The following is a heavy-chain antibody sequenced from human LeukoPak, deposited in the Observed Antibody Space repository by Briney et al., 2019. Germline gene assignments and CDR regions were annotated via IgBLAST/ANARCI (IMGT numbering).Heavy chain of an antibody. CDR2: IYSGDST. CDR1: TVSSNY. V-gene: IGHV3-53*05. J-gene: IGHJ4*02. Sequence: AGSVRLSCTVSSNYMSWVRQAPGKGLEWLSVIYSGDSTYYADSVRGRFTISTDISKNTLYLQMNSLRPEDTAVYYCARDLWDATGYWGQGTLVTVSS. D-gene: IGHD1-14*01. CDR3: ARDLWDATGY.